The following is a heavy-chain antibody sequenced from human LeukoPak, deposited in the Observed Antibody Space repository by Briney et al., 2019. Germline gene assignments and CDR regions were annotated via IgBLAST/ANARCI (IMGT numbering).Heavy chain of an antibody. D-gene: IGHD3-22*01. V-gene: IGHV4-59*01. CDR2: IYYSGST. Sequence: SETLSLTCTVSGGSTSSYYWSWIRQPPGKGLEWIGYIYYSGSTNYNPSLKSRVTISVDTSKNQFSLKLSSVTAADTAVYYCAREQYYYDSSGYSDAFDIWGQGTMVTVSS. CDR3: AREQYYYDSSGYSDAFDI. J-gene: IGHJ3*02. CDR1: GGSTSSYY.